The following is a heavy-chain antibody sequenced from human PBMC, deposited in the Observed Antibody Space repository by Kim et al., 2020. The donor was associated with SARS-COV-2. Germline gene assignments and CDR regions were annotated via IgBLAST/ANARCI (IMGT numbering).Heavy chain of an antibody. Sequence: SVKVSCKASGGTFSSYAISWVRQAPGQGLEWMGGIIPIFGTANYAQKFQGRVTITADESTSTAYMELSSLRSEDTAVYYCARGGLIRAYYGSGILPHDDYYGMDVWGQGTTVTVSS. D-gene: IGHD3-10*01. CDR2: IIPIFGTA. J-gene: IGHJ6*02. V-gene: IGHV1-69*13. CDR3: ARGGLIRAYYGSGILPHDDYYGMDV. CDR1: GGTFSSYA.